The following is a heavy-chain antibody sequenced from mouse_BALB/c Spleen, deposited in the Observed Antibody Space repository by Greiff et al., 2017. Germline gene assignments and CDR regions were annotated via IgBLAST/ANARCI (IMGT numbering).Heavy chain of an antibody. CDR3: ARAGSSGYVPYYAMDY. Sequence: EVHLVESGPGLVKPSQSLSLTCTVTGYSITSDYAWNWIRQFPGNKLEWMGYISYSGSTSYNPSLKSRISITRDTSKNQFFLQLNSVTTEDTATYYCARAGSSGYVPYYAMDYWGQGTSVTVSA. D-gene: IGHD3-1*01. CDR1: GYSITSDYA. CDR2: ISYSGST. J-gene: IGHJ4*01. V-gene: IGHV3-2*02.